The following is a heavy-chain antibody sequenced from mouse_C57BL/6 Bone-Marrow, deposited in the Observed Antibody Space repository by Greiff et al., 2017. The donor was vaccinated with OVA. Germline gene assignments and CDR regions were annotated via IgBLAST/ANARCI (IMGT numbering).Heavy chain of an antibody. D-gene: IGHD1-1*01. V-gene: IGHV1-81*01. CDR1: GYTFTSYG. J-gene: IGHJ2*01. CDR3: ARHGSSSYYFDY. CDR2: IYPRSGNT. Sequence: VQLQQSGAELARPGASVKLSCKASGYTFTSYGISWVKQRTGQGLEWIGEIYPRSGNTSYNEKFKGKATLTADKSSSTAYMELRSLTSEDSAVYFCARHGSSSYYFDYWGQGTTLTVSS.